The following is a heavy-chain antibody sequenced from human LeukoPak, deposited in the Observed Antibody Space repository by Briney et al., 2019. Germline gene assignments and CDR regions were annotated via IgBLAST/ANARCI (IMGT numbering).Heavy chain of an antibody. CDR2: MHYSGST. CDR3: ARDSLLRGSGWDYWYFDL. D-gene: IGHD6-25*01. J-gene: IGHJ2*01. V-gene: IGHV4-59*01. CDR1: GGSISSYY. Sequence: SETLSLTCTVSGGSISSYYWSWIRQPPGKGLEWIGNMHYSGSTNYNPSLKSRVTISVDTSMNQFSLLLTSATAADTAVYYCARDSLLRGSGWDYWYFDLWGRGTLVTVSS.